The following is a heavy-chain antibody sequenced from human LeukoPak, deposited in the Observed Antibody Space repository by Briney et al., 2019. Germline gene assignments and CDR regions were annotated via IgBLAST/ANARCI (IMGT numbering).Heavy chain of an antibody. CDR2: ISYDGSNK. J-gene: IGHJ3*02. CDR1: GFTFSSYA. CDR3: ARDLYCSGGSCYHDAFDI. D-gene: IGHD2-15*01. V-gene: IGHV3-30-3*01. Sequence: GGSLRLSCAASGFTFSSYAMHWVRQAPGKGLEWVAVISYDGSNKYYADSVKGRFTISRDNSKNTLYLQMNSLRAEDTAVYYCARDLYCSGGSCYHDAFDIRGQGTMVTVSS.